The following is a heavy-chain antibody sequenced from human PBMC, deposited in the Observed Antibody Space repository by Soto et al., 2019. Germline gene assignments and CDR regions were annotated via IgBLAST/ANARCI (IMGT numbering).Heavy chain of an antibody. D-gene: IGHD3-22*01. CDR2: INHRGRT. CDR1: GGSFSGYY. CDR3: ARAGDSSGYAQP. V-gene: IGHV4-34*01. J-gene: IGHJ5*02. Sequence: SETLSLTCAVYGGSFSGYYWSWIRQPPGKGLEWIGEINHRGRTNYNPSLKSRVTISVDTSKNQFSLKLSSVTAADTAVYYCARAGDSSGYAQPWGQGTLVTVSS.